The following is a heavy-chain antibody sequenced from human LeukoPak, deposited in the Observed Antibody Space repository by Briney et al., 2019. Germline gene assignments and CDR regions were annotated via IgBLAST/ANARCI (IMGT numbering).Heavy chain of an antibody. CDR1: GFNFITYG. CDR3: ARDSAAKGY. CDR2: ISSDGRGK. V-gene: IGHV3-30*03. Sequence: GGSLTLSCAASGFNFITYGMHWVRQAPGKGLEWVALISSDGRGKYYADSVKGRFTISRDNSKNTLYLQMNSLRAEDTAVYYCARDSAAKGYWGQGTLVTVSS. D-gene: IGHD6-19*01. J-gene: IGHJ4*02.